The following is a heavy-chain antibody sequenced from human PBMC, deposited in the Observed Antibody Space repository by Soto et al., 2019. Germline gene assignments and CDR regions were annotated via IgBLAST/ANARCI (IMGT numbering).Heavy chain of an antibody. D-gene: IGHD6-25*01. J-gene: IGHJ3*02. CDR2: IYSGGST. CDR3: EREREVEAGAFDI. CDR1: VFTVSSNY. Sequence: VGSLVRSCAASVFTVSSNYMGWVRQAPGKGLEWVSVIYSGGSTYYADSVKGRFTISRDNSKNTLYLQMNSLGAEYTAVYYCEREREVEAGAFDICGKGPMVPVS. V-gene: IGHV3-53*01.